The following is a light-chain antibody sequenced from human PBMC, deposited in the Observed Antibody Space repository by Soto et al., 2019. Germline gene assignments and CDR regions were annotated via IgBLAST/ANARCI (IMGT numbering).Light chain of an antibody. CDR3: SSYTSVNLYV. CDR2: DVS. Sequence: QFVLTRAASVSGSPGQSISISCTGTRSDVGGYEHVSWYQQHPGKVPRLIIFDVSSRPSGVSHRFSGSKSGDTASLTISGLQAEDEADYYCSSYTSVNLYVFGTGTKVTVL. J-gene: IGLJ1*01. CDR1: RSDVGGYEH. V-gene: IGLV2-14*03.